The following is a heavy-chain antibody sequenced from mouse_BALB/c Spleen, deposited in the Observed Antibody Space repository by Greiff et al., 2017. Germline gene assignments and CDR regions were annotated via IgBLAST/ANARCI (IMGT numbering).Heavy chain of an antibody. CDR3: ARDGYDWDLYYYAMDY. D-gene: IGHD4-1*01. V-gene: IGHV14-3*02. CDR2: IDPANGNT. J-gene: IGHJ4*01. CDR1: GFNIKDTY. Sequence: EVQLQQSGAELVKPGASVKLSCTASGFNIKDTYMHWVKQRPEQGLEWIGRIDPANGNTKYDPKFQGKATITADTSSNTAYLQLSSLTSEDTAVYYCARDGYDWDLYYYAMDYWGQGTSVTVSS.